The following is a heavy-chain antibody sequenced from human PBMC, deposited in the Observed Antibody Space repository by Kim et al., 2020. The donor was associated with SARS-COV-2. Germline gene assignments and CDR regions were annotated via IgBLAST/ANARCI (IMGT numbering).Heavy chain of an antibody. CDR2: IRSKAYGGTT. CDR3: TRDNFFDY. CDR1: GFTFGDYA. Sequence: GGSLRLSCTASGFTFGDYAMSWVRQAPGKGLEWVGFIRSKAYGGTTEYAASVKGRFTISRDDSKSIAYLQMNSLKTEDTAVYYCTRDNFFDYWGQGTLVTVSS. V-gene: IGHV3-49*04. J-gene: IGHJ4*02.